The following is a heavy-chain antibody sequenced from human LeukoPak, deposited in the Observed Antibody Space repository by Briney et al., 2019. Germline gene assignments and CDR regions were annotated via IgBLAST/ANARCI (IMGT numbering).Heavy chain of an antibody. D-gene: IGHD2/OR15-2a*01. V-gene: IGHV3-53*01. Sequence: GGSLRLSCVVSGFSVSDHYMSWVRQAPGKGLQWLSVIFADDPTYYEDSVKGRFTISRDRSQNTLYLQMNSLRAEDTAVYYCARGAMSTFARFDSWGQGTLVSVSS. CDR1: GFSVSDHY. J-gene: IGHJ4*02. CDR2: IFADDPT. CDR3: ARGAMSTFARFDS.